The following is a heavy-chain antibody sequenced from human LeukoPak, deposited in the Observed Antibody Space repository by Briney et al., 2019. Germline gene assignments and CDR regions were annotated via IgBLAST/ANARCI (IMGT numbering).Heavy chain of an antibody. D-gene: IGHD6-19*01. CDR1: GGTFSSYA. V-gene: IGHV1-69*06. Sequence: SVKVSCKASGGTFSSYAISWVRQAPGQGLEWMGGIIPIFGTANYAQKFQGRVTITADKSTSTAYMELSSLRSEDTAVYYCARDVPGIAVVGYYYYMDVWGKGTTVTVSS. CDR3: ARDVPGIAVVGYYYYMDV. J-gene: IGHJ6*03. CDR2: IIPIFGTA.